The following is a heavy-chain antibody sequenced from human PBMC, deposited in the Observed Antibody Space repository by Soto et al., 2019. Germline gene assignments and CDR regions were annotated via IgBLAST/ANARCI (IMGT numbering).Heavy chain of an antibody. CDR3: SRGGGGGVFDH. CDR2: ISPGGRYT. D-gene: IGHD2-21*01. CDR1: GFSFGDHY. Sequence: QVQLVESGGGLVKPGGSLRLSCATSGFSFGDHYMSWIRQAPGKGLEFISYISPGGRYTNYGDSVKGRFTISRDNAKNSLLLQVNTLRDEDTAVYYCSRGGGGGVFDHWGQGTLVTVSS. J-gene: IGHJ4*02. V-gene: IGHV3-11*05.